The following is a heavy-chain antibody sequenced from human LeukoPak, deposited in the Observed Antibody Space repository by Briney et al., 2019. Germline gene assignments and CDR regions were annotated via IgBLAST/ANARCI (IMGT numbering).Heavy chain of an antibody. CDR3: AKEDSSGHYDY. V-gene: IGHV3-9*01. CDR1: GFTFDDYA. J-gene: IGHJ4*02. D-gene: IGHD3-22*01. CDR2: ISWNSGSI. Sequence: GGSLRLSCAASGFTFDDYAMHWVRQAPGKGLEWVSGISWNSGSIGYADSVKGRFTISRDNAKNSLYLQMNSLRAEDTALYYCAKEDSSGHYDYWGQGTLVTVSS.